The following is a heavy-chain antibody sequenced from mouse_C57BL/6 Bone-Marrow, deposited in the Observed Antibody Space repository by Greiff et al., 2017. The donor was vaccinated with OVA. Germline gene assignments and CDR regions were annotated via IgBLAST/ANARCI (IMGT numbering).Heavy chain of an antibody. V-gene: IGHV1-54*01. CDR3: ARNYYGSSYGGDFDY. Sequence: QVQLQQSGAELVRPGTSVTVSCKASGYAFTNYLIEWVKQRPGQGLEWIGVINPGSGGTNYNEKFKGKATLTADKSSSTAYMQLSSLTSEDSAVYFCARNYYGSSYGGDFDYWGQGTTLTVSS. CDR1: GYAFTNYL. D-gene: IGHD1-1*01. CDR2: INPGSGGT. J-gene: IGHJ2*01.